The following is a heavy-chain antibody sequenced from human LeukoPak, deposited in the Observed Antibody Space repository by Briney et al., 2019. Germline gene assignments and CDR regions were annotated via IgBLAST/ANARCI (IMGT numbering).Heavy chain of an antibody. CDR1: GFTFSSYS. Sequence: GGSLRLSCAASGFTFSSYSMNWVRQAPGKGLEWVSYISSSSSTIYYADSVKGRFTISRDNAKNSLFLQMNSLRAEDTAVYYCVREYCSGGSCSDAFDIWGQGTMVTVSS. CDR2: ISSSSSTI. V-gene: IGHV3-48*04. J-gene: IGHJ3*02. D-gene: IGHD2-15*01. CDR3: VREYCSGGSCSDAFDI.